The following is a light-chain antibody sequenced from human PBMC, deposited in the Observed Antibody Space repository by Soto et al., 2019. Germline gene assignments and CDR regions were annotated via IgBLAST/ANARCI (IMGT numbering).Light chain of an antibody. Sequence: QSVLTQPPSASGTPGQRVTISCSGSSSNIGSNYVYWYQQLPGTTPKLLIYRNNQRPSGVPDRFSGSKYGTSASLAISGLRSEDEADYYCAAWDDSLSGGVFGGGTKLTVL. CDR2: RNN. CDR1: SSNIGSNY. CDR3: AAWDDSLSGGV. V-gene: IGLV1-47*01. J-gene: IGLJ3*02.